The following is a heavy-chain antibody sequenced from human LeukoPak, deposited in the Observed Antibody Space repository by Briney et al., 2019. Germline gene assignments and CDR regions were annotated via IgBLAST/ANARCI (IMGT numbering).Heavy chain of an antibody. CDR3: ARHELTGFSSAHWFNP. Sequence: PSETLSLTCTVSGGSVSTNNYYWGWIRQSPGKGMEWIGRIYYSGTTYYNPSLKSPVTISVDTSKNQISLKLNPVTAADTGLYYCARHELTGFSSAHWFNPWGQGTLVTVSS. CDR1: GGSVSTNNYY. D-gene: IGHD6-25*01. J-gene: IGHJ5*02. CDR2: IYYSGTT. V-gene: IGHV4-39*01.